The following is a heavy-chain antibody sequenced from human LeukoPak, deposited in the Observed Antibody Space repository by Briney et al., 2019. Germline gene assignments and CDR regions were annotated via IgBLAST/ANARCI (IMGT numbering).Heavy chain of an antibody. D-gene: IGHD3-22*01. Sequence: PGRSLRLSCAASGFTFDTYGMHWVRQAPGKGLEWVAVIWYDGSRKYYADSVKGRFTISRDNSKSTLYLQLNSLRAEDTAVYYCARGEGHNSGYYVNWGQGTLVTVSS. CDR2: IWYDGSRK. V-gene: IGHV3-33*01. CDR3: ARGEGHNSGYYVN. J-gene: IGHJ4*02. CDR1: GFTFDTYG.